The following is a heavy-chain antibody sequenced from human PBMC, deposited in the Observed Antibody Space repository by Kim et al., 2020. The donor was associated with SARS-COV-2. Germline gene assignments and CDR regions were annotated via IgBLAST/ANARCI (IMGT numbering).Heavy chain of an antibody. CDR2: ISSSSSYI. J-gene: IGHJ4*02. CDR1: GFTFSSYS. V-gene: IGHV3-21*01. CDR3: ARTVLINYDFWCGYYNDAGF. D-gene: IGHD3-3*01. Sequence: GGSLRLSCAASGFTFSSYSMNWVRQAPGKGLEWVSSISSSSSYIYYADSVKGRFTISRDNAKNSLYLQMNSLRAEDTAVYYCARTVLINYDFWCGYYNDAGFWGQGTLVTVSS.